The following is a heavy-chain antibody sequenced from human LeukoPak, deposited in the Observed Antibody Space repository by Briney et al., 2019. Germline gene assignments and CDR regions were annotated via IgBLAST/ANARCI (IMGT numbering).Heavy chain of an antibody. D-gene: IGHD3-10*01. J-gene: IGHJ4*02. CDR2: FDPEDGET. Sequence: ASVKVSCKVSEYTLTELSVHWVRQAPGKRLGWMGYFDPEDGETIYALKFQGRVTMSEDTSTDTAYMELSSLRSEDTAVYYCATDLPSTMVRRARPLDYWGQGTLVTVSS. CDR3: ATDLPSTMVRRARPLDY. CDR1: EYTLTELS. V-gene: IGHV1-24*01.